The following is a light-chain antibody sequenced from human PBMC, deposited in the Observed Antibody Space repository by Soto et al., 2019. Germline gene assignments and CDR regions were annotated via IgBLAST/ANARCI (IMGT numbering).Light chain of an antibody. V-gene: IGKV2D-29*01. CDR1: QSLLHSNGETY. CDR2: EVS. CDR3: FQTRQFPPT. Sequence: DIVLTQTPLSLSVTPGQPASISCKSTQSLLHSNGETYLFWYLQKPGQPPQLLIYEVSKRYSGVPERFSGSASGTDFTLNISRVEAEDVGLYYCFQTRQFPPTFGQGTKLEIK. J-gene: IGKJ2*01.